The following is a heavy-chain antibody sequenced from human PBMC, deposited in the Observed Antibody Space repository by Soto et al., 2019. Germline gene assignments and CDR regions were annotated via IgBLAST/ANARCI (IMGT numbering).Heavy chain of an antibody. CDR2: IIPMFDST. J-gene: IGHJ6*02. D-gene: IGHD2-21*02. CDR3: ARRVVVTSVRDIAYYYYGLDV. Sequence: SVKVSCKAFGGTFSSYAICWVRQAPGQGLELMGGIIPMFDSTNYAQKFQGRVTITADESTSTAFMELSSLRSEDTAVYYCARRVVVTSVRDIAYYYYGLDVWGQGTTVTVSS. V-gene: IGHV1-69*13. CDR1: GGTFSSYA.